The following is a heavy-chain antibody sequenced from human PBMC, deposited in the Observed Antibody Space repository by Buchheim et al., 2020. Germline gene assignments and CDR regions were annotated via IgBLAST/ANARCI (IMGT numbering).Heavy chain of an antibody. CDR1: GGSFSGYY. J-gene: IGHJ6*02. V-gene: IGHV4-34*01. CDR2: INHSGST. D-gene: IGHD2-15*01. CDR3: ARGGKVAATRSETLRGPYYYYGMDV. Sequence: QVQLQQWGAGLLKPSETLSLTCAVYGGSFSGYYWSWIRQPPGKGLEWIGEINHSGSTNYNPSLKSRVTISVDTSKNQFSLKLSSVTAADTAVYYCARGGKVAATRSETLRGPYYYYGMDVWGQGTT.